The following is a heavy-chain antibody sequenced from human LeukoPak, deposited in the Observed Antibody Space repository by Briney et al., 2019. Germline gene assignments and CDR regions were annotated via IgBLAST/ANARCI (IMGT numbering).Heavy chain of an antibody. D-gene: IGHD6-19*01. CDR2: IYYSGST. CDR1: GGSISSGDYY. CDR3: ARAPPIIAVAGSAFDI. V-gene: IGHV4-31*03. Sequence: SETLSITCTVSGGSISSGDYYWSWIRQHPGKGLEWIGYIYYSGSTYYNPSLMSRITMSVDTSKNQFSLKMTSVTAADTAVYFCARAPPIIAVAGSAFDIWGQGALVSASS. J-gene: IGHJ3*02.